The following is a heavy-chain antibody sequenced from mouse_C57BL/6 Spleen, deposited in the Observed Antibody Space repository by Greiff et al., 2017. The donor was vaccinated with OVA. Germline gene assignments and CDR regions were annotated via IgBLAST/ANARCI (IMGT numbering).Heavy chain of an antibody. CDR2: ISYDGSN. J-gene: IGHJ2*01. Sequence: EVKLQESGPGLVKPSQSLSLTCSVTGYSITSGYYWNWIRQFPGNKLEWMGYISYDGSNNYNPSLKNRISITLDTSKNQFFLKLNSVTTEDTATYYCASYYYGRGFDYWGQGTTLTVSS. CDR1: GYSITSGYY. D-gene: IGHD1-1*01. CDR3: ASYYYGRGFDY. V-gene: IGHV3-6*01.